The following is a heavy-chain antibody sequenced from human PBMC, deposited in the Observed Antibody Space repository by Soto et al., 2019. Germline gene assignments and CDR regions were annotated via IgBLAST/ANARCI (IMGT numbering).Heavy chain of an antibody. D-gene: IGHD3-3*01. CDR3: ARDKRDLRFLEWSYYFDY. Sequence: GGSLRPSCAASGYTFSSCAMHWVRQAPGKGLEWVAVISYDGSNKYYADSVKGRFTVSRDNSKNTLYLQVNSLRAEDTAVYYCARDKRDLRFLEWSYYFDYWGQGTLVTVSS. CDR2: ISYDGSNK. V-gene: IGHV3-30-3*01. CDR1: GYTFSSCA. J-gene: IGHJ4*02.